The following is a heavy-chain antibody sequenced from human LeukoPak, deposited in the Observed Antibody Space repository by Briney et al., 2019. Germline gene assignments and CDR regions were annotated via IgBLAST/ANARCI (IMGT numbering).Heavy chain of an antibody. CDR2: ISGSGGST. V-gene: IGHV3-23*01. D-gene: IGHD1-26*01. CDR3: AKEVSGSYEGYGMDV. CDR1: GFTFSSYA. J-gene: IGHJ6*02. Sequence: GGSLRLSCAASGFTFSSYAMSWVRQAPGKGLEWVSAISGSGGSTYCADSVKGRFTISRDNSKNTLYLQMNSLRAEDTAVYYCAKEVSGSYEGYGMDVWGQGTTVTVSS.